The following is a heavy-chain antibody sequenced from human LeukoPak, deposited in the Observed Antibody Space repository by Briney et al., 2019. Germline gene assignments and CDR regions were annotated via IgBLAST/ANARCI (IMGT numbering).Heavy chain of an antibody. V-gene: IGHV3-21*01. CDR3: ARQVYCGGDCYYSTPVDY. CDR2: ISSSGSYI. Sequence: VGSPRLSCAASGFTFSSYSMNWVRQAPGKGLEWVSSISSSGSYIYYADSVKGRFTISRDNAKNSLYLQMNSLRAEDTAVYYCARQVYCGGDCYYSTPVDYWGQGTLVTVSS. J-gene: IGHJ4*02. D-gene: IGHD2-21*02. CDR1: GFTFSSYS.